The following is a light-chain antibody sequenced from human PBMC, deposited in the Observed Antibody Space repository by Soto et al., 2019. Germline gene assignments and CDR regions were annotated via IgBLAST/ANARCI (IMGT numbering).Light chain of an antibody. J-gene: IGKJ5*01. V-gene: IGKV1-9*01. Sequence: DIQMTQSPSTLSASVGDRVTITCRASQGISSYLAWYQQKAGKAPKLLIYAASTLQSGVPSRFSGSGSGTEFTLTISSLQPEDFATYYCQQLNSYPITFGQGTRLEIK. CDR1: QGISSY. CDR3: QQLNSYPIT. CDR2: AAS.